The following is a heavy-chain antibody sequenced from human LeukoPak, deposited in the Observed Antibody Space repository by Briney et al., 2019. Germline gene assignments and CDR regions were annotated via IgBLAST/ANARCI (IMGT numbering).Heavy chain of an antibody. J-gene: IGHJ4*02. CDR3: AKVDSSSWYNYFDF. Sequence: PGGSLRLSCVASGFTFSNYAMSWVHQAPGKGLEWVSAISGSGGSTYYADSVKGRFTISRDNSKNTLYVQMNGLRGEDTAVYYCAKVDSSSWYNYFDFWGQGTLVTVSS. CDR2: ISGSGGST. V-gene: IGHV3-23*01. D-gene: IGHD6-13*01. CDR1: GFTFSNYA.